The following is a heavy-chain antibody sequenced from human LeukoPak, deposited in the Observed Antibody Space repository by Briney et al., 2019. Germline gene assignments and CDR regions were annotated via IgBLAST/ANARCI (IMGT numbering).Heavy chain of an antibody. CDR3: AKMQGDGDWD. D-gene: IGHD4-17*01. CDR1: GFTFSSYG. CDR2: ISYDGSNK. J-gene: IGHJ4*02. Sequence: PGGSLRPSCAASGFTFSSYGMHWVRQAPGKGLEWVAVISYDGSNKYYADSVKGRFTISRDNSKNTLYLQMNSLRAEDTAVYYCAKMQGDGDWDWGQGTLVTVSS. V-gene: IGHV3-30*18.